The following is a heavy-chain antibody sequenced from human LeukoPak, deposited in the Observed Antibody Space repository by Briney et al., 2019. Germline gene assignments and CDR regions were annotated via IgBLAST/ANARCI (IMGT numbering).Heavy chain of an antibody. Sequence: SETLSLICGVYGGSFSGYYWSWLRQPPGKGLEWMGEIKHSGSTNFNPSLKSRVTISVDTSKNQFSLKLSSVTAADTAVYYCASSGYDSMGYYFDYWGQGTLVTVSS. CDR1: GGSFSGYY. CDR2: IKHSGST. J-gene: IGHJ4*02. D-gene: IGHD5-12*01. CDR3: ASSGYDSMGYYFDY. V-gene: IGHV4-34*01.